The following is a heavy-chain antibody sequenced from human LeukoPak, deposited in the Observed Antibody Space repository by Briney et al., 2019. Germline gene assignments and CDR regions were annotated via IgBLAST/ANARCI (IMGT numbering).Heavy chain of an antibody. V-gene: IGHV3-23*01. D-gene: IGHD2/OR15-2a*01. CDR3: AKGSPSTISRDGMDV. J-gene: IGHJ6*02. Sequence: GGSLRLSCAASGFSFSSYAMNWVRQAPGKGLEWVSGIKSSGSGSTTHYGDSVKGRFTISRDNSKNTVYLEMNSLRAEDTAIYYCAKGSPSTISRDGMDVWGQGTTVTVSS. CDR1: GFSFSSYA. CDR2: IKSSGSGSTT.